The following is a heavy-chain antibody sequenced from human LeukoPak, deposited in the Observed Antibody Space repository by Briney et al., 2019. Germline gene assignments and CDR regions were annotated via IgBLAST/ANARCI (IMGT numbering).Heavy chain of an antibody. V-gene: IGHV1-2*02. CDR3: ARGSPEHYYDSSGEIDY. CDR2: INPNSGGT. CDR1: GYTFTGYY. Sequence: ASVKVSCKASGYTFTGYYMHWVRQASGQGLEWMGWINPNSGGTNYAQKFQGRVTMTRDTSISTAYMELSRLRSDDTAVYYCARGSPEHYYDSSGEIDYWGQGTLVTVSS. J-gene: IGHJ4*02. D-gene: IGHD3-22*01.